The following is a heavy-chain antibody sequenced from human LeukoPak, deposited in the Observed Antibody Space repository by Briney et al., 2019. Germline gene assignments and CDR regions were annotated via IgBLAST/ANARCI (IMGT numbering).Heavy chain of an antibody. J-gene: IGHJ4*02. Sequence: GGSLRLSCAASGFTFSNYWMHWVRQVPGKGAVWVSHINNDGTSTSYADSVKGRFTISRDNAKHTLYLQMNSLRAEDTAVYYCASFGSSGYWLDYWGQGALVTVSS. CDR3: ASFGSSGYWLDY. CDR2: INNDGTST. D-gene: IGHD3-22*01. CDR1: GFTFSNYW. V-gene: IGHV3-74*01.